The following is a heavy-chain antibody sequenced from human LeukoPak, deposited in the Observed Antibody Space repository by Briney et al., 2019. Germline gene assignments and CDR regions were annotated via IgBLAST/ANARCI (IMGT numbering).Heavy chain of an antibody. J-gene: IGHJ4*02. V-gene: IGHV3-23*01. CDR2: ISGSGGTT. CDR1: GITLSNYG. CDR3: AKRGVVIRVILVGFHKEAYYFDS. D-gene: IGHD3-22*01. Sequence: GGSLRLSCAVSGITLSNYGMSWVRQAPGKGLEWVAGISGSGGTTNYADSEKGRFTISRDNPKNTLFLHMNSLRAEDTAVYFCAKRGVVIRVILVGFHKEAYYFDSWGQGALVTVSS.